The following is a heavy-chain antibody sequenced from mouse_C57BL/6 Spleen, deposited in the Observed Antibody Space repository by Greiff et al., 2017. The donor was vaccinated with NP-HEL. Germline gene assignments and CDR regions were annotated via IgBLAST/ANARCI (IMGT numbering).Heavy chain of an antibody. CDR2: IYPGDGDT. J-gene: IGHJ2*01. CDR3: ARIPYGYGDY. D-gene: IGHD2-2*01. CDR1: GYAFSSSW. V-gene: IGHV1-82*01. Sequence: VQLQQSGPELVKPGASVKISCKASGYAFSSSWMNWVKQRPGKGLEWIGRIYPGDGDTNYNGKFKGKATLTADKSSSTAYMQLSSLTSEDSAVYFCARIPYGYGDYWGQGTTLTVSS.